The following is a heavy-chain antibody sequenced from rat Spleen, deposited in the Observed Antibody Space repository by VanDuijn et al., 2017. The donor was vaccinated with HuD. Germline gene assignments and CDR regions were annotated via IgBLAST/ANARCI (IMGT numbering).Heavy chain of an antibody. Sequence: EVQLQESGPGLVKPSQSLSLTCSVTAYSITSSYRWNWIRKFPGNKLEWMGYINSAGSTTYNTSLKSRISITRDTSKNQFFLQVNSVTTEDTATYYCARAYYDGTYYDHWGQGVMVTVSS. J-gene: IGHJ2*01. V-gene: IGHV3-3*01. D-gene: IGHD1-12*02. CDR1: AYSITSSYR. CDR3: ARAYYDGTYYDH. CDR2: INSAGST.